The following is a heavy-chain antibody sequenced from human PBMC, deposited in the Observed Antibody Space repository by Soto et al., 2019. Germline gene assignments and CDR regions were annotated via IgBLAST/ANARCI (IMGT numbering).Heavy chain of an antibody. CDR2: INAGNGNT. CDR3: ARVLGYSIVDL. V-gene: IGHV1-3*01. J-gene: IGHJ2*01. CDR1: GYTFTSYA. D-gene: IGHD2-21*01. Sequence: QVQLVQSGAEVKKPGASVKVSCKASGYTFTSYAMHWVRQAPGQRVEWMGWINAGNGNTKYSQKFQGRFTITRDTSASTAYMEPSSLRSEDTAVYYCARVLGYSIVDLWGRGTLVTVSS.